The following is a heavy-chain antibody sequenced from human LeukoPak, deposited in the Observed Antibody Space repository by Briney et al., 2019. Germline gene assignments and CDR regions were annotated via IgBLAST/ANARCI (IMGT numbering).Heavy chain of an antibody. Sequence: PSETLSHTXTVSGGSISSYYWSWIRQPPGKGLEWIGYIYYSGSTNYNPSLKSRVTISVDTSKNQFSLKLSSVTAADTAVYYCAREVRGVSVDVWGKGTTVTVSS. J-gene: IGHJ6*04. CDR3: AREVRGVSVDV. V-gene: IGHV4-59*01. CDR1: GGSISSYY. D-gene: IGHD3-10*01. CDR2: IYYSGST.